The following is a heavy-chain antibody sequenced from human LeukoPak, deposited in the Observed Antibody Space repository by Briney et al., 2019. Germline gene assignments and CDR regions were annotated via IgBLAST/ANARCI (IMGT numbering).Heavy chain of an antibody. CDR1: GFTFSSYS. V-gene: IGHV3-48*04. J-gene: IGHJ4*02. Sequence: GGSLRLSCAASGFTFSSYSMNWVRQAPGKGLEWVSYISSSGSTIYYADSVKGRFTISRDNAKNSLYLQMNSLKTEDTAVYYCTRVGSSTDYWGQGTLVTVSS. CDR2: ISSSGSTI. CDR3: TRVGSSTDY. D-gene: IGHD6-6*01.